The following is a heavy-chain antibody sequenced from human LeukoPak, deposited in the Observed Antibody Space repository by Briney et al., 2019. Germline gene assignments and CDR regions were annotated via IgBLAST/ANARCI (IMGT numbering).Heavy chain of an antibody. J-gene: IGHJ3*02. V-gene: IGHV3-53*05. CDR1: GFTVSSNY. CDR2: IYSGGST. CDR3: ASSRPWELLSAFQM. D-gene: IGHD1-26*01. Sequence: GGSLRLSCAASGFTVSSNYMSWVRQAPGKGLEWVPVIYSGGSTYYADSVKGRFTISTDTSKNTLFLQMNSLISEDTAVYYCASSRPWELLSAFQMWGQGTLVTVSS.